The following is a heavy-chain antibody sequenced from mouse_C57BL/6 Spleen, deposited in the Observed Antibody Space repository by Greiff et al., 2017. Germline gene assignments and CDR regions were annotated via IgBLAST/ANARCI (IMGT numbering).Heavy chain of an antibody. D-gene: IGHD1-1*01. V-gene: IGHV1-74*01. J-gene: IGHJ1*03. CDR2: IHPSDSDT. CDR3: AGGLYYYGSSYFWYCDV. Sequence: QVQLQQPGAELVKPGASVKVSCKASGYTFTSYWMHWVKQRPGQGVEWIGRIHPSDSDTNYNQKFKGKATLTVDKSCSKAYMQLSSLTSEDSAVYYCAGGLYYYGSSYFWYCDVWGTGTTVTVSA. CDR1: GYTFTSYW.